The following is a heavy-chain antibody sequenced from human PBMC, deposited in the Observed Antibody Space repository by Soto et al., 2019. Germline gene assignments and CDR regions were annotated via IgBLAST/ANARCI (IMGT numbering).Heavy chain of an antibody. D-gene: IGHD1-26*01. CDR3: VRGNAWEVLLAY. Sequence: PSETLSLTCTVSGASINSGGYYWSWVRQLPGKGLEWIGYIYFSGSTYYNPSLESRLTISLDTSQNQFSLKLSSVTAADTAIYYCVRGNAWEVLLAYWGQGTLVTVSS. V-gene: IGHV4-31*03. J-gene: IGHJ4*02. CDR2: IYFSGST. CDR1: GASINSGGYY.